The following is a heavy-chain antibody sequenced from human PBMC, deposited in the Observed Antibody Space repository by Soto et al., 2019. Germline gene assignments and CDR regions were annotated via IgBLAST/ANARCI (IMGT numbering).Heavy chain of an antibody. CDR3: ARAVGTRIAVAGMGEYYYYYYGMDV. CDR2: IIPIFGTA. CDR1: GGTFSSYA. Sequence: ASVKVSCKASGGTFSSYAISWVRQAPGQGLEWMGGIIPIFGTANYAQKFQGRVTITADESTSTAYMELSSLRSEDTAVYYCARAVGTRIAVAGMGEYYYYYYGMDVWGQGTTVTVSS. J-gene: IGHJ6*02. D-gene: IGHD6-19*01. V-gene: IGHV1-69*13.